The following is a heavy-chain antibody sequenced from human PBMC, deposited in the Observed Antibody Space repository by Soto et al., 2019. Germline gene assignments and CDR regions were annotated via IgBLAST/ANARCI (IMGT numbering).Heavy chain of an antibody. J-gene: IGHJ3*02. CDR2: IIPIFGTA. CDR1: GGTFSSYA. CDR3: AKPNLWFGELSHHDAFDI. D-gene: IGHD3-10*01. V-gene: IGHV1-69*06. Sequence: SVKVSCKASGGTFSSYAISWVRQAPGQGLEWMGGIIPIFGTANYAQKFQDRVTITADKSTSTAYMELSSLRSEDTAVYYCAKPNLWFGELSHHDAFDIWGQGTMVTVSS.